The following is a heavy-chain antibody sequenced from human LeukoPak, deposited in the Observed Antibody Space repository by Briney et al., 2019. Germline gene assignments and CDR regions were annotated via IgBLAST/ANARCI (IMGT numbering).Heavy chain of an antibody. CDR2: IYYSGST. CDR1: GGSISSSSYY. CDR3: ARHGDYYDSSGNFDY. D-gene: IGHD3-22*01. V-gene: IGHV4-39*01. Sequence: PSETLSLTCTVSGGSISSSSYYWGWIRQPPGKGLEWIGSIYYSGSTYYNPSLKSRVTISVDTSKNQFSLKLSSVTAADTAVYYCARHGDYYDSSGNFDYWGQGTLVTVSS. J-gene: IGHJ4*02.